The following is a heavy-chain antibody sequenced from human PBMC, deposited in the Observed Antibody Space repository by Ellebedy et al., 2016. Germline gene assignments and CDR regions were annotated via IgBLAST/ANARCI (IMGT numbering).Heavy chain of an antibody. CDR1: GGTFSSYA. Sequence: ASVKVSCKASGGTFSSYAISWVRQAPGQGLEWMGRIIPILGIANYAQKFQGRVTITADKSTSTAYMELSSLRSEDTAVYYCASSVRITNSQILTGYYYGMDVWGQGTTVTVSS. CDR3: ASSVRITNSQILTGYYYGMDV. D-gene: IGHD3-9*01. V-gene: IGHV1-69*04. J-gene: IGHJ6*02. CDR2: IIPILGIA.